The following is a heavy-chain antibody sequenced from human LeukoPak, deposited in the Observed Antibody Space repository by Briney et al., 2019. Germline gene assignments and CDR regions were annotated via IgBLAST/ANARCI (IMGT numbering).Heavy chain of an antibody. CDR3: AREGSTYYFDY. CDR2: ISSSSSYI. J-gene: IGHJ4*02. Sequence: WGSLRLSCAASGFTFSSYSMNWVRQVPGKGLEWVSSISSSSSYIYYADSVKGRFTISRDNAKNSLYLQMNSLRAEDTAVYYCAREGSTYYFDYWGQGTLVTVSS. V-gene: IGHV3-21*01. D-gene: IGHD5/OR15-5a*01. CDR1: GFTFSSYS.